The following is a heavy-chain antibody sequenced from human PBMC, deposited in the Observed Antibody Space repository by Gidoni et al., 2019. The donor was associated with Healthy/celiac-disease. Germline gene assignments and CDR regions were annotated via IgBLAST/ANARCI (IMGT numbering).Heavy chain of an antibody. CDR1: GGSFSGYY. Sequence: QVQLQQWGAGLLKTSETLSLTCAVYGGSFSGYYWSWLRQPPGKGLEWIGEINHSGSTNYNPSLKSRVTISVDTAKNQFSLKLSSVTAADTAVYYCARGLLEDRARVFDYWGQGTLVTVSS. CDR3: ARGLLEDRARVFDY. V-gene: IGHV4-34*01. J-gene: IGHJ4*02. CDR2: INHSGST.